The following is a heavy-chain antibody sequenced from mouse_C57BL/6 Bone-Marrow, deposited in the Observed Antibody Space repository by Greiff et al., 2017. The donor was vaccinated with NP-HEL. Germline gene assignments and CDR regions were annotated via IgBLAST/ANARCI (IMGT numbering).Heavy chain of an antibody. CDR2: IYPRRGNT. V-gene: IGHV1-81*01. Sequence: QVQLQQSGAELARPGASVKLSCKASGYTFTSYGISWVKQRTGQGLEWIGEIYPRRGNTYYNEKFKGKATLTADKSSSTAYMELRSLTSEDSAVYFCARDLLWLRRGVYYYAMDYWGQGTSVTVSS. J-gene: IGHJ4*01. CDR1: GYTFTSYG. D-gene: IGHD2-2*01. CDR3: ARDLLWLRRGVYYYAMDY.